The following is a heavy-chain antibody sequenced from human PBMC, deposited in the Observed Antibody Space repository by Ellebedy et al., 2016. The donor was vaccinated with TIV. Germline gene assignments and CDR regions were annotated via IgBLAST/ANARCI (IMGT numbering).Heavy chain of an antibody. V-gene: IGHV3-23*01. CDR1: GFTFSNYA. CDR2: ISCSNT. D-gene: IGHD3-10*01. Sequence: GESLKISCAASGFTFSNYAMCWVRQAPGKGLEWVSTISCSNTYYADSVRGRLTISSDNSRNTLYLQINSPRAEDTAIYYCARDSGRRSSWDTDYWGQGTQVTVSS. CDR3: ARDSGRRSSWDTDY. J-gene: IGHJ4*02.